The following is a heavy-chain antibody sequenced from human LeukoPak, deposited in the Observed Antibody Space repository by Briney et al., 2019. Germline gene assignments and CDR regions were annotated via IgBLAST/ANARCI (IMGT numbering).Heavy chain of an antibody. Sequence: SETLSLTCTFSGGSISSYYWSWIRQPAGKGLEWIGRIYTSGSTNYNPSLKSRVTMSVDTSKNQFSLKLSSVTAADTAVYYCARDYGSSLREDWFDPWGQGTLVTVSS. CDR1: GGSISSYY. CDR2: IYTSGST. V-gene: IGHV4-4*07. J-gene: IGHJ5*02. D-gene: IGHD6-13*01. CDR3: ARDYGSSLREDWFDP.